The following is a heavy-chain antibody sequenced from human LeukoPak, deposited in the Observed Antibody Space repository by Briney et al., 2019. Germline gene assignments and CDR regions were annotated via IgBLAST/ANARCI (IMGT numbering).Heavy chain of an antibody. Sequence: ASVKVSCKASGYTFTGYYMHGVRQAPGQGHGWRGCIIPNSGGTNYAQKFEGRVTMTRDTSISTAYMELSRLRSDDTAVYYCARKTHYYDSSGYYYQFNNGLDYWGQGTLVTVSS. CDR1: GYTFTGYY. D-gene: IGHD3-22*01. V-gene: IGHV1-2*02. CDR3: ARKTHYYDSSGYYYQFNNGLDY. J-gene: IGHJ4*02. CDR2: IIPNSGGT.